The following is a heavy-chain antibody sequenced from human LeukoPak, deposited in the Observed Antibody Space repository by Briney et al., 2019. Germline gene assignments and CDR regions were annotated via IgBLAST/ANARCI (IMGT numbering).Heavy chain of an antibody. Sequence: GGSLRLSCAASGFTFSTYGTHWVRQAPGKGLEWVAFIRYDGSNKDFADSVKGRFTISRDNSKNTLYLQTNSLRAEDTAVYYCAKADTSGWYEVDYFDYWGQGTLVTVSS. V-gene: IGHV3-30*02. CDR3: AKADTSGWYEVDYFDY. J-gene: IGHJ4*02. CDR2: IRYDGSNK. CDR1: GFTFSTYG. D-gene: IGHD6-19*01.